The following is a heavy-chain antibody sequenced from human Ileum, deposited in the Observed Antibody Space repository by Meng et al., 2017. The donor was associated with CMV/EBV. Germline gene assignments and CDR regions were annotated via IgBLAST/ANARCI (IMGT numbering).Heavy chain of an antibody. CDR3: ARGALTPNYYYGLDV. Sequence: GESLKISCAVSGFTLSSYSMNWVRQAPGKGLEWVSYISSSGRVIYYADSVKGRFTISRDDAKNSLFLQMNSLGAEDTDVYYCARGALTPNYYYGLDVWGQGTTVTVSS. J-gene: IGHJ6*02. V-gene: IGHV3-48*04. D-gene: IGHD2-21*02. CDR1: GFTLSSYS. CDR2: ISSSGRVI.